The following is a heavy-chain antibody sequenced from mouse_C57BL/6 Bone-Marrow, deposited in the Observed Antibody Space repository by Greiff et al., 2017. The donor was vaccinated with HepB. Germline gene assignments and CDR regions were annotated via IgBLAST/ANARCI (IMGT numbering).Heavy chain of an antibody. V-gene: IGHV1-81*01. Sequence: VQVVESGAELARPGASVKLSCKASGYTFTSYGISWVKQRTGQGLEWIGEIYPRSGNTYYNEKFKGKATLTADKSSSTAYMELRSLTSEDSAVYFCARPYYDYGAWFAYWGQGTLVTVSA. CDR3: ARPYYDYGAWFAY. D-gene: IGHD2-4*01. CDR2: IYPRSGNT. CDR1: GYTFTSYG. J-gene: IGHJ3*01.